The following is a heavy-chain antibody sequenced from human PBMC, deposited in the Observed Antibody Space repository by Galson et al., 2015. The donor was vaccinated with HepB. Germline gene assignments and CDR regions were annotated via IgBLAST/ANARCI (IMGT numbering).Heavy chain of an antibody. D-gene: IGHD6-13*01. V-gene: IGHV1-3*01. CDR1: GYPFTIYT. CDR2: INAGNGDT. J-gene: IGHJ4*02. CDR3: ARPGAPALTAAAPKD. Sequence: SVKVSCKASGYPFTIYTIHWVRQAPGQRLEWMGWINAGNGDTKYSQKFQGRVTITRDTSATTAYMELSSLRSEDTAVYYCARPGAPALTAAAPKDWGQGTLATVSS.